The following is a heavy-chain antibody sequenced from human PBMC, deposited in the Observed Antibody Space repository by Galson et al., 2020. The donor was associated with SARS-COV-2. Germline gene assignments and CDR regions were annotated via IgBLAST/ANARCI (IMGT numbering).Heavy chain of an antibody. J-gene: IGHJ2*01. CDR2: ISSSATT. D-gene: IGHD2-21*02. CDR3: ARRGGAVTAEHLDL. CDR1: GVSITTTSYS. Sequence: SETLPPPCTASGVSITTTSYSWGRHRQRPGKGRVSIGTISSSATTYYNPSLRSRVTTSVDTSTNQFSLKLNSVTAADTAVYYCARRGGAVTAEHLDLWGRGTLVTVSS. V-gene: IGHV4-39*01.